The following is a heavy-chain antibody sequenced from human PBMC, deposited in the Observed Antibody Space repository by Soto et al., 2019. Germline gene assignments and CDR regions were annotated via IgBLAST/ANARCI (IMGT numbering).Heavy chain of an antibody. CDR3: TTAPRWLQSAHFDY. CDR1: GFTFSNAW. J-gene: IGHJ4*02. D-gene: IGHD5-12*01. V-gene: IGHV3-15*01. Sequence: PGGSLRLSCEASGFTFSNAWMTWVRQAPGKGLEWVGRIKANPDGGTTDYAAPVKGRFTISRDDSKNTLYLQMNSLKTEDTAVYYCTTAPRWLQSAHFDYWGQGTLVTVSS. CDR2: IKANPDGGTT.